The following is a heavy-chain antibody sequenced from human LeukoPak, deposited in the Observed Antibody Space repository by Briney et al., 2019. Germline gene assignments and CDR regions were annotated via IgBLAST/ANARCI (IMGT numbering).Heavy chain of an antibody. CDR2: IRYDGSDK. J-gene: IGHJ4*02. V-gene: IGHV3-30*02. CDR3: AKAHPTYDYVWGSYLGYFDY. D-gene: IGHD3-16*02. Sequence: GGSLRLSCAASGFTFSSYGMHWVRQAPGKGLEWVAFIRYDGSDKYYADSVKGRFTISRDNSKNTLYLQMNSLRAEDTAVYYCAKAHPTYDYVWGSYLGYFDYWGQGTLVTVSS. CDR1: GFTFSSYG.